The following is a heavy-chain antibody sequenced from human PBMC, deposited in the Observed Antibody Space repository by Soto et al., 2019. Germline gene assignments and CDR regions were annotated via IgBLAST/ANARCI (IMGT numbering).Heavy chain of an antibody. CDR2: ISGSGGST. J-gene: IGHJ5*02. CDR3: AKDQYYDILTGYRPLDP. V-gene: IGHV3-23*01. Sequence: GGSLRLSCAASGFTFSSYAMSWVRQAPGKGLEWVSAISGSGGSTYYADSVKGRFTISRDNSKNTRYLQMNSLRAEDTAVYYCAKDQYYDILTGYRPLDPWGQGTLVTVSS. CDR1: GFTFSSYA. D-gene: IGHD3-9*01.